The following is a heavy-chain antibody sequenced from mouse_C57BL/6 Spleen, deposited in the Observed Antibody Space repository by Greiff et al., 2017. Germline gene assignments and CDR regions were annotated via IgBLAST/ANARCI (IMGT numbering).Heavy chain of an antibody. V-gene: IGHV1-53*01. J-gene: IGHJ1*03. CDR2: INPSNGGT. CDR1: GYTFTSYW. Sequence: VQLQQPGPELVKPGASVKLSCKASGYTFTSYWMHWVKQRPGQGLEWIGKINPSNGGTNYNEKFKSKATLTVDKSYSTAYIKLSSLTPEDSAVYYCARASWDWYFDVWGTGTTVTVSS. CDR3: ARASWDWYFDV. D-gene: IGHD4-1*01.